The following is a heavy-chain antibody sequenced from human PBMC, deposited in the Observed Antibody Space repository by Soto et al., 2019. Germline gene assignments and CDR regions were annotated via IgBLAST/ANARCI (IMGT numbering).Heavy chain of an antibody. CDR1: GFTLSRYG. D-gene: IGHD3-3*01. V-gene: IGHV3-33*01. J-gene: IGHJ4*02. CDR3: ARASWSGYCDY. Sequence: GGSLRLSCAASGFTLSRYGIQWVRQAPGKGLEWVAVKWYDGTNKYYADSVKGRFTISRDNSKNTLYLQMNSLRAEGTAVYYCARASWSGYCDYWGRGTLVTVSS. CDR2: KWYDGTNK.